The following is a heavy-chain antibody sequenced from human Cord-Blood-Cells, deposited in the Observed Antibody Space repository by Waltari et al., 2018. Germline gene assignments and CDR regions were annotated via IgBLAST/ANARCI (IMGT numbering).Heavy chain of an antibody. J-gene: IGHJ3*02. Sequence: VESGGGLVKPGGSLRLSCAASGFTFSNAWMSWVRQAPGKGLEWVGRIKSKTDGGTTDYAAPVKGRVTISRDDSKNTLYLQMNSLKTEDTAVYYCLIYCSSTSCYDAFDIWGQGTMVTVSS. CDR2: IKSKTDGGTT. D-gene: IGHD2-2*01. CDR3: LIYCSSTSCYDAFDI. CDR1: GFTFSNAW. V-gene: IGHV3-15*01.